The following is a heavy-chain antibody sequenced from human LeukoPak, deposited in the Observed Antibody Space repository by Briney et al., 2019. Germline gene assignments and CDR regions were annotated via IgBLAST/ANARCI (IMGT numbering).Heavy chain of an antibody. D-gene: IGHD6-19*01. J-gene: IGHJ4*02. CDR3: ARDLTPSNPGIAVFSSGFDY. CDR2: INPSGGST. Sequence: ASVKVSCKASGYTFTSYYMYWVRQAPGQGLEWMGIINPSGGSTSYAQKFQGRVTMTRDTSTSTVYMELSSLRSEDTAVYYCARDLTPSNPGIAVFSSGFDYWGQGTLVTVSS. CDR1: GYTFTSYY. V-gene: IGHV1-46*01.